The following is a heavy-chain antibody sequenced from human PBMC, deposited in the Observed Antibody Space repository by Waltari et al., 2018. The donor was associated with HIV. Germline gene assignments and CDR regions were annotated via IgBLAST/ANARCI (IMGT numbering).Heavy chain of an antibody. Sequence: QSPTEVKRPGASVRVSCRTSGYKFVNHDITWVRQAVGEGLQWMGYINPKTGETHCLEKYWGRVTLTRNISTATAYFDLTKLTRDDTATYYCTRGLALRIAGAGADVWGQGTTVIVSS. CDR1: GYKFVNHD. CDR3: TRGLALRIAGAGADV. D-gene: IGHD4-17*01. V-gene: IGHV1-8*01. J-gene: IGHJ6*02. CDR2: INPKTGET.